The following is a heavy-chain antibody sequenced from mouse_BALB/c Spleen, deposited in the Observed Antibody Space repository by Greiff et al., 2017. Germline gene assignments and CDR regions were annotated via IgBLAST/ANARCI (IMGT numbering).Heavy chain of an antibody. CDR2: IYPGDGDT. Sequence: VQLQESGAELARPGASVKLSCKASGYTFTSYWMQWVKQRPGQGLEWIGAIYPGDGDTRYTQKFKGKATLTADKSSSTAYMQLSSLASEDSAVYYCARGGRNFDYWGQGTTLTVSS. J-gene: IGHJ2*01. CDR1: GYTFTSYW. D-gene: IGHD3-3*01. V-gene: IGHV1-87*01. CDR3: ARGGRNFDY.